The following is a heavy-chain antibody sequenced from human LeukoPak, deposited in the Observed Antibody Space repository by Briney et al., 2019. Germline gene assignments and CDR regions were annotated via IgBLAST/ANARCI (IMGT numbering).Heavy chain of an antibody. CDR1: GGSISGYY. V-gene: IGHV4-4*07. D-gene: IGHD6-6*01. Sequence: SETLSLTCTVSGGSISGYYWSWIRQPAGKGLEWIGRIYTSGSTNYNPSLKSRVTMSVDTSKNQFSLKLSSVTAADTAVYYCARTGSSSLYYYGMDVWGQGTTVTVSS. CDR2: IYTSGST. J-gene: IGHJ6*02. CDR3: ARTGSSSLYYYGMDV.